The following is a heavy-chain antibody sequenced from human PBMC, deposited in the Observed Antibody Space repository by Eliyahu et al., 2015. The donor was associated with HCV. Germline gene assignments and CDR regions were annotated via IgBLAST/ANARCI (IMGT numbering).Heavy chain of an antibody. V-gene: IGHV3-30-3*01. Sequence: QVQLVESGGGVVQPGRSLRLSCXASGFTFNXFYMHWVRQAPGKGLGWVAVISHDGSNKYYADSVKGRFTISRDNSKNTLFLQMNSLRVEDTAFYYCTRGGCSGGACSFGSNDDYWGQGTLVTVSS. D-gene: IGHD2-15*01. CDR3: TRGGCSGGACSFGSNDDY. CDR1: GFTFNXFY. J-gene: IGHJ4*02. CDR2: ISHDGSNK.